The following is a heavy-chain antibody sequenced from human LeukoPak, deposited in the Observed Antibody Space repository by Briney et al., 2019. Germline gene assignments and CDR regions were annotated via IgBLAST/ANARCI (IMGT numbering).Heavy chain of an antibody. V-gene: IGHV3-74*01. Sequence: GGSLRLSCAASGFTFSKYWMLWVRQAPGKGLESVSRINTDGTVTTYADSVKGRFTVSRDNADNTMFLQMNSVRDEDTAVYYCARGDFYNYGKPFDPWSQGTLVTVSS. CDR1: GFTFSKYW. CDR2: INTDGTVT. CDR3: ARGDFYNYGKPFDP. J-gene: IGHJ5*02. D-gene: IGHD5-18*01.